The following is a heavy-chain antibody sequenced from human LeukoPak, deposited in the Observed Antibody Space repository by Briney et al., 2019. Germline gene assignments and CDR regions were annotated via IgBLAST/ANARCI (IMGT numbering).Heavy chain of an antibody. CDR2: ISSSSSFI. V-gene: IGHV3-21*05. J-gene: IGHJ4*02. Sequence: PGGSLRLSCAASGFTFSSYSMNWVRQAPGKGLEWVSYISSSSSFIHYVDSVKGRFTISRDNAKNSLYLQMNSLRAEDTAVYYCARDGRGYSYGPLDYWGQGTLVTVSS. D-gene: IGHD5-18*01. CDR1: GFTFSSYS. CDR3: ARDGRGYSYGPLDY.